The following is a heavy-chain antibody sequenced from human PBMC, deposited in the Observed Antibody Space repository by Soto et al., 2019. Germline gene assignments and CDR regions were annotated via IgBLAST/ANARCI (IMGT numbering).Heavy chain of an antibody. V-gene: IGHV4-4*07. Sequence: PSETLSLTCTVSGGSISSYYWSWIRQPAGKGLEWIGRIYPSGGTNYNPSLKSRVTMSVDTSKKRFSLRLSSVTAADTAVYYCARGSAASVDYGMDDWGQVTSVTVSS. CDR1: GGSISSYY. CDR3: ARGSAASVDYGMDD. CDR2: IYPSGGT. D-gene: IGHD6-13*01. J-gene: IGHJ6*02.